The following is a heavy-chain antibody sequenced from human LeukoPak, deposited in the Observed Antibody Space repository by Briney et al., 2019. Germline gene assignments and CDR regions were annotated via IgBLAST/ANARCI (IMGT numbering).Heavy chain of an antibody. Sequence: GGSLRLSCAASGFIFSFYEMNWVRQAPGKGLGWVSYISSGATTKYYADSVKGRFTISRDNAKNSLYLQMNSLRAEDTAVYYCARDMKVVGDKGGPFDYWGQGALVTVSS. V-gene: IGHV3-48*03. CDR3: ARDMKVVGDKGGPFDY. D-gene: IGHD3-22*01. J-gene: IGHJ4*02. CDR1: GFIFSFYE. CDR2: ISSGATTK.